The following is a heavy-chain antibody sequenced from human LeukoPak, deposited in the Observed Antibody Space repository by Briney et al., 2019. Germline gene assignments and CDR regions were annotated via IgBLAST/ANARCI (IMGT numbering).Heavy chain of an antibody. V-gene: IGHV5-51*01. CDR1: GYSFTSYW. D-gene: IGHD3-22*01. CDR3: ARPDYYDSSGYYYEGDY. Sequence: GESLKISCKGSGYSFTSYWIGWVRQMPGKGLEWMGIIYLGDSDTRYSPSFQGQVTISADKSISTAYLQWSSLKASDTAMYYCARPDYYDSSGYYYEGDYWGQGTLVTVSS. J-gene: IGHJ4*02. CDR2: IYLGDSDT.